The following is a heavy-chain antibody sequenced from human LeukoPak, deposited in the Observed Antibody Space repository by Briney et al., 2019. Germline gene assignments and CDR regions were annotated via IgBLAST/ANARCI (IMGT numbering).Heavy chain of an antibody. CDR3: ARGAPGSSCSGGSCPYFDY. V-gene: IGHV1-2*02. D-gene: IGHD2-15*01. Sequence: ASVKVSCKASGYTFTDFYMHLLRQAPGQGLEWMGWINPKSGGTRYAQRFQGRVTMTRDTSISTSYMEVSRLIYDDTAVYYCARGAPGSSCSGGSCPYFDYWGQGTLVSVSS. J-gene: IGHJ4*02. CDR1: GYTFTDFY. CDR2: INPKSGGT.